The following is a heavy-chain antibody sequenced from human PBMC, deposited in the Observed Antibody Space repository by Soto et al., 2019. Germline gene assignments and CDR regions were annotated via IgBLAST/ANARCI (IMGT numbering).Heavy chain of an antibody. CDR1: GFTFSDYY. D-gene: IGHD3-10*02. J-gene: IGHJ4*02. Sequence: GGSLRLSCVGSGFTFSDYYMSWVRQAPGKGLEWLSYSSNSGTYTKYAGSVKGRFSISRDNAKNSLHLQINSLRGEDTAVYYCARSGDNYNVLDYWGQGTPVTVSS. V-gene: IGHV3-11*06. CDR2: SSNSGTYT. CDR3: ARSGDNYNVLDY.